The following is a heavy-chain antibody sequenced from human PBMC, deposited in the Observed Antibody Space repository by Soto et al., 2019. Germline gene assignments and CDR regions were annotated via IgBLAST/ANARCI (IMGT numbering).Heavy chain of an antibody. CDR3: ARRNSCSSTSCKYAGYYMDV. V-gene: IGHV4-34*01. D-gene: IGHD2-2*01. CDR2: INHSGST. J-gene: IGHJ6*03. CDR1: GGSFSGYY. Sequence: ETLSLTCAVYGGSFSGYYWSWIRQPPGKGLEWIGEINHSGSTNYNPSLKSRVTISVDTSKNQFSLKLSSVTAADTAVYYCARRNSCSSTSCKYAGYYMDVWGKGTTVTVSS.